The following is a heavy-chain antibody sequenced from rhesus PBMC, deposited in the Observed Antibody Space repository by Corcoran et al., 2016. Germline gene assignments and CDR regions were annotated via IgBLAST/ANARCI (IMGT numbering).Heavy chain of an antibody. CDR3: ARVLPYSSGWSLFDY. V-gene: IGHV3-178*01. J-gene: IGHJ4*01. CDR2: ISNGGGST. Sequence: EVQLVESGGGLVQPGGSLRLSCAASGCTFSDYYMDWVRQAPGKGLEWVSRISNGGGSTWYADSVKSRFAIYRENAKSTLYLQMNSLRAEDTAVYYCARVLPYSSGWSLFDYWGQGVLVTVSS. CDR1: GCTFSDYY. D-gene: IGHD6S26*01.